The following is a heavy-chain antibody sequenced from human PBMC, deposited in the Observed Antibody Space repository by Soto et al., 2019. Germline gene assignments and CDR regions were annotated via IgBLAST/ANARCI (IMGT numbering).Heavy chain of an antibody. Sequence: GGSLRLSCTASGFTFGDYAMSWFRQAPGKGLEWVGFIRSKAYGGTTEYAASVKGRFTISRDDSKSIAYLQMNSLKTEDTAVYYCTRDGSSGWYVRWFDPLGQGTLVTVSS. CDR1: GFTFGDYA. D-gene: IGHD6-19*01. V-gene: IGHV3-49*03. CDR2: IRSKAYGGTT. J-gene: IGHJ5*02. CDR3: TRDGSSGWYVRWFDP.